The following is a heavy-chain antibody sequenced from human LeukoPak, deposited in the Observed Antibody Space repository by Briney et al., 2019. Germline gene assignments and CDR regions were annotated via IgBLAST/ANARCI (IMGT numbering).Heavy chain of an antibody. CDR3: ARAASWSPIGDSYYYMDV. D-gene: IGHD6-13*01. Sequence: ASVKVSCKASGYTFTSYDINWVRQATGQGLEWMGWMNPNSGNTGYAQKFQGRVTMAMNTSINTAYMELSSLRSEDTAVYYCARAASWSPIGDSYYYMDVWGKGTTVTISS. J-gene: IGHJ6*03. CDR1: GYTFTSYD. CDR2: MNPNSGNT. V-gene: IGHV1-8*02.